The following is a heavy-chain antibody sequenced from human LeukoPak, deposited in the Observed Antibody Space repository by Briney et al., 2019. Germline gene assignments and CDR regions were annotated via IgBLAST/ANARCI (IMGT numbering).Heavy chain of an antibody. CDR1: GFTFSDYY. D-gene: IGHD2-21*02. CDR3: ARAEGGPATAIY. Sequence: GGSLTLSCAASGFTFSDYYMSWIRQAPGRGLEWVSYISTGSSYTNYADSVKGRFTISRDNAKNSLYLQMNSLRAEDTALYYCARAEGGPATAIYWGQGTLVTVSS. J-gene: IGHJ4*02. CDR2: ISTGSSYT. V-gene: IGHV3-11*05.